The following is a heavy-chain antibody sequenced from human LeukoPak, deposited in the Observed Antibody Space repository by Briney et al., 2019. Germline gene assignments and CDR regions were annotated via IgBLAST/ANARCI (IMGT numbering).Heavy chain of an antibody. CDR2: ISGSGDSS. Sequence: GGSLRLSCGASGFTFSSYAMTWVRQAPGKGLEWVSDISGSGDSSYYADSVKGRFTISRDNSKNTLYLQMNSLRTDDTVVYYCAKEVGSGYDFFDYWGQGTLVTVSS. CDR3: AKEVGSGYDFFDY. J-gene: IGHJ4*02. CDR1: GFTFSSYA. V-gene: IGHV3-23*01. D-gene: IGHD5-12*01.